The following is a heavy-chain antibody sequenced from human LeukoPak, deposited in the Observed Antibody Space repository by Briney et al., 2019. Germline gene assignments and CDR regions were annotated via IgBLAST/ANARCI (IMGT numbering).Heavy chain of an antibody. CDR1: GFTFSSYA. CDR2: ISGSGGST. CDR3: AGYYDILTGYYDFDY. V-gene: IGHV3-23*01. J-gene: IGHJ4*02. D-gene: IGHD3-9*01. Sequence: GGSLRLSCAASGFTFSSYAMSWVRQAPGKGLEWVSAISGSGGSTYYADSVKGRFTISRDNSKNTLYLQMNSLRAEDTAVYYCAGYYDILTGYYDFDYWGQETLVTVSS.